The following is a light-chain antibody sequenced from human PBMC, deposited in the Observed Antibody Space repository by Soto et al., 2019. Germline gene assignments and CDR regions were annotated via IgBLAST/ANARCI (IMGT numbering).Light chain of an antibody. V-gene: IGLV1-40*01. CDR3: QSYDSSLSGYV. Sequence: QPVLTQPPSVSGAPGQRVTISCTGSSSNIGAGYDVHWYQQLPGTAPKLLIYGNNNRPSGVPDRFSGSKSGTSASLAITGLQAEDEADYSCQSYDSSLSGYVFGTGTKLTVL. CDR1: SSNIGAGYD. CDR2: GNN. J-gene: IGLJ1*01.